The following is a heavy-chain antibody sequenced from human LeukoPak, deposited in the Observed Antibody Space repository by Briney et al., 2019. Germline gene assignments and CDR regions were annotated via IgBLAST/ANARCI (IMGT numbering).Heavy chain of an antibody. J-gene: IGHJ5*02. CDR3: ASLARGGNWFDP. CDR1: GASFIGYD. Sequence: PSETLSLTCAVYGASFIGYDWTWIRQPPGKGLEWIGEINHSGGTNYNPSLKSRVTISVDTSKNQFSLKLSSVTAADTAVYYCASLARGGNWFDPWGQGTLVTVSS. V-gene: IGHV4-34*01. CDR2: INHSGGT. D-gene: IGHD6-6*01.